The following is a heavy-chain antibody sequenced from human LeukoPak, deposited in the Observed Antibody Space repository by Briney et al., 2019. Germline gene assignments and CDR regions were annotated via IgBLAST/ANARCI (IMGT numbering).Heavy chain of an antibody. Sequence: GGSLRLSCAASGFTFSNYWMTWVRQAPGKGLEWVADIKQDGSEKLYVNSVKGRFTISRDNAKNSLYLQINSLRAEDTAVYYCARGWIGPLIRLQFFDSWGQGTLVTVSS. CDR1: GFTFSNYW. CDR3: ARGWIGPLIRLQFFDS. D-gene: IGHD5-24*01. V-gene: IGHV3-7*01. CDR2: IKQDGSEK. J-gene: IGHJ4*02.